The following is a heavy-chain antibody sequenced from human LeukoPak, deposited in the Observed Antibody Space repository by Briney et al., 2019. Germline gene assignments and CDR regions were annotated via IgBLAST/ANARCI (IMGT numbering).Heavy chain of an antibody. D-gene: IGHD2-15*01. Sequence: GGSLRLSCAASGFTFSRHSMNWVRQAPGKGLEWVSSISSSSSHIYYADSVKGRFTISRDNAKKSLSLQMNSLRVEDTAVYYCHCSGGNCYKPWGQGTLVTVSS. CDR1: GFTFSRHS. J-gene: IGHJ5*02. CDR3: HCSGGNCYKP. CDR2: ISSSSSHI. V-gene: IGHV3-21*04.